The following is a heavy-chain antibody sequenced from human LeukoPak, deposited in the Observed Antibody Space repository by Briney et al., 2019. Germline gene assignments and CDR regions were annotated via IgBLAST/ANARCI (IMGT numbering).Heavy chain of an antibody. D-gene: IGHD6-6*01. CDR1: GFIFSDYY. Sequence: GGSLRLSCAASGFIFSDYYMSWIRQAPGKGLEWVSYISSSSSTIYYADSVKGRFTISRDNAKNSLYLQMNSLRAEDTAVYYCARDRAKYSSSSVWFDPWGQGTLVTVSS. V-gene: IGHV3-11*04. CDR2: ISSSSSTI. CDR3: ARDRAKYSSSSVWFDP. J-gene: IGHJ5*02.